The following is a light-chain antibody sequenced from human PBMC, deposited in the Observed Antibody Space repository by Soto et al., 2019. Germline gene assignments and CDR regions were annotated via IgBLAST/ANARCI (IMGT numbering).Light chain of an antibody. CDR3: QSYDSRLSGYV. V-gene: IGLV1-40*01. J-gene: IGLJ1*01. CDR2: GNS. Sequence: QSVLTQPPSVSGAPGQRVTISCTGSSSNIGAGYDVHWYQQLPGTAPKLLIYGNSNRPSGVPDRVSGSKSGTSASLAITGLQAEDEADYYCQSYDSRLSGYVFGTWTKVTVL. CDR1: SSNIGAGYD.